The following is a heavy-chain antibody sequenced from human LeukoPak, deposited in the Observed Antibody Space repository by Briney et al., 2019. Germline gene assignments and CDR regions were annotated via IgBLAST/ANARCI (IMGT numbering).Heavy chain of an antibody. V-gene: IGHV1-46*01. CDR1: GYTFTSYY. CDR2: INPGRGNT. J-gene: IGHJ4*02. CDR3: ARDRDWGSSDPFAY. Sequence: VASVKVSCKASGYTFTSYYMHWVRQVPGQGLEWMGMINPGRGNTNYAQKFHSRDTLTRDTSTSTIYMELSSLRSEDTAVYYCARDRDWGSSDPFAYWGQGTLVTVSS. D-gene: IGHD7-27*01.